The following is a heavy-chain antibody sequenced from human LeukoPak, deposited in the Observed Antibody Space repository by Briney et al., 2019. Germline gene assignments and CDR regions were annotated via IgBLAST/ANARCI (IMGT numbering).Heavy chain of an antibody. CDR1: GFTFSSYS. D-gene: IGHD5-12*01. Sequence: GGSLRLPCAASGFTFSSYSMNWVRQAPGKGLEWVSSISSSSSYIYYADSVKGRFTISRDNAKNSLYLQMNSLRAEDTAAYYCARDRPFSGYDLAYYYYGMDVWGQGTTVTVSS. CDR2: ISSSSSYI. CDR3: ARDRPFSGYDLAYYYYGMDV. V-gene: IGHV3-21*01. J-gene: IGHJ6*02.